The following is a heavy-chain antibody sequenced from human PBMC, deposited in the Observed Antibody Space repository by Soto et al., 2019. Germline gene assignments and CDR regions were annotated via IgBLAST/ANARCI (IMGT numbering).Heavy chain of an antibody. CDR3: ARLPNYYETTGGYYGMDV. CDR1: GYSFTSYW. Sequence: PGESLKVSCKGSGYSFTSYWIGWVRQMPGKGLEWMGIIYPGDSDTRYSPSFQGQVTSSADKSISTAYLQWSSLKASDTAMYYCARLPNYYETTGGYYGMDVWGQGTTVTVSS. V-gene: IGHV5-51*01. CDR2: IYPGDSDT. D-gene: IGHD3-22*01. J-gene: IGHJ6*02.